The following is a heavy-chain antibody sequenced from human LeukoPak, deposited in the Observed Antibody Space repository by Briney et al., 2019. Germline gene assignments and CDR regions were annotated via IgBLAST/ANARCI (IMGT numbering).Heavy chain of an antibody. V-gene: IGHV4-34*01. CDR3: AREEFDILTGYYQY. Sequence: PSETLSLTFAVYGGSFSGYYWRWIRQPPGKGLEWIGEINHSGSTNYNPSLKSRVTISVDTSKNQFSLKLSSVTAADTAVYYCAREEFDILTGYYQYWGQGTLVTVSS. D-gene: IGHD3-9*01. CDR2: INHSGST. CDR1: GGSFSGYY. J-gene: IGHJ4*02.